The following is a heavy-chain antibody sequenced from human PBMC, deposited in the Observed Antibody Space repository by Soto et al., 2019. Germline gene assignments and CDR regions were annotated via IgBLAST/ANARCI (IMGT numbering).Heavy chain of an antibody. CDR1: GYAFTTYG. CDR3: ASGRYGDY. Sequence: QVHLVQSGAEVKKPGASVKVSCQASGYAFTTYGITWVRQAPGQGLEWMGWISAHNGNTNYAQKLQGRVTVTRDTSTSTAYMELRSLRSDATAVYYCASGRYGDYWGQGALVTVSS. J-gene: IGHJ4*02. CDR2: ISAHNGNT. D-gene: IGHD1-26*01. V-gene: IGHV1-18*01.